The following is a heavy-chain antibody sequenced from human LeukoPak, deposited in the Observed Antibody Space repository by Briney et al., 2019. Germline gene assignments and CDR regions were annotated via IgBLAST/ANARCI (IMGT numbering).Heavy chain of an antibody. J-gene: IGHJ4*02. Sequence: ASVKVSCKASGYTFTSYYMHWVRQAPGQGLEWMGIINPSGGSTSYAQKFQGRVTMTRDTSTSTVYMELSSLRSEDTAVYYCARDERSYDSSGYYYPLGYWGQGTLVTVSS. D-gene: IGHD3-22*01. CDR3: ARDERSYDSSGYYYPLGY. CDR1: GYTFTSYY. CDR2: INPSGGST. V-gene: IGHV1-46*01.